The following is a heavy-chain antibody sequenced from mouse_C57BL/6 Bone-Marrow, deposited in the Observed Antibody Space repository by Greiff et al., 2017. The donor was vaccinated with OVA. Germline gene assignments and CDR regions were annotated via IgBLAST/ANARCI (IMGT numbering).Heavy chain of an antibody. V-gene: IGHV5-17*01. Sequence: EVNVVESGGGLVKPGGSLKLSCAASGFTFSDYGMHLVRQAPEKGLEWVAYISSGSSTIYYADTVKGRFTISRDNAKNTLFLQMTSLRSEDTAMYYCARDYYGSSYPRSDYWGQGTTLTVSS. CDR2: ISSGSSTI. CDR1: GFTFSDYG. D-gene: IGHD1-1*01. J-gene: IGHJ2*01. CDR3: ARDYYGSSYPRSDY.